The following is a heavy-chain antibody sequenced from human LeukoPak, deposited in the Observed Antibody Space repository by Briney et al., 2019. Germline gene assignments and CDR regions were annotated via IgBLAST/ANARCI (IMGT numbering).Heavy chain of an antibody. Sequence: GGSLRLSCAASGFTFSSYSMNWVRQAPGKGLEWVSSISSSSSYIYYADSVKGRFTISRDNAKNSPYLQMNSLRAEDTAVYYCARASIGGIAVAGALNWFDPWGQGTLVTVSS. CDR2: ISSSSSYI. CDR1: GFTFSSYS. V-gene: IGHV3-21*01. J-gene: IGHJ5*02. D-gene: IGHD6-19*01. CDR3: ARASIGGIAVAGALNWFDP.